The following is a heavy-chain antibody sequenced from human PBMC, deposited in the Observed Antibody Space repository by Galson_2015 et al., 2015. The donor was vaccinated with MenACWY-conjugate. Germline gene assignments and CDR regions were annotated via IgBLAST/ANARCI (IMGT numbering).Heavy chain of an antibody. Sequence: SLRLSCAASGFTFSSYGMHWVRQAPGKGLEWVAVISYDGSNKYYADSVKGRFTISRDNSKNTLYLQMNSLRAEDTAVYYCAKESRISGSGPDPKYYYYYGMDVWGQGTTVTVSS. V-gene: IGHV3-30*18. J-gene: IGHJ6*02. CDR3: AKESRISGSGPDPKYYYYYGMDV. CDR1: GFTFSSYG. D-gene: IGHD2-15*01. CDR2: ISYDGSNK.